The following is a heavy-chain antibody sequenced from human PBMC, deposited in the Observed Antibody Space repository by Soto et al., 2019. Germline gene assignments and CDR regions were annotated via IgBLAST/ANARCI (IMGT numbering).Heavy chain of an antibody. CDR1: GFTFSSYG. CDR3: ARDPVSDSSSWFFDY. J-gene: IGHJ4*02. CDR2: IWYDGSNK. V-gene: IGHV3-33*01. D-gene: IGHD6-13*01. Sequence: PGGSLRLSCAASGFTFSSYGMHWVRQAPGKGLEWVAVIWYDGSNKYYADSVKGRFTISRDNSKNTLYLQMNSLRAEDTAVHYCARDPVSDSSSWFFDYSGQGTLVIDSS.